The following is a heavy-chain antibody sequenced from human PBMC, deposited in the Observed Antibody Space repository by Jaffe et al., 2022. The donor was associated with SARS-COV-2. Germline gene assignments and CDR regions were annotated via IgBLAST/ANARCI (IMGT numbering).Heavy chain of an antibody. J-gene: IGHJ4*02. V-gene: IGHV4-59*01. Sequence: QVQLQESGPGLVKPSETLSLTCTVSGGSISSYYWSWIRQPPGKGLEWIGYIYYSGSTNYNPSLKSRVTISVDTSKNQFSLKLSSVTAADTAVYYCARFGRYYYDTSEEGIYYFDYWGQGTLVTVSS. CDR3: ARFGRYYYDTSEEGIYYFDY. CDR2: IYYSGST. CDR1: GGSISSYY. D-gene: IGHD3-22*01.